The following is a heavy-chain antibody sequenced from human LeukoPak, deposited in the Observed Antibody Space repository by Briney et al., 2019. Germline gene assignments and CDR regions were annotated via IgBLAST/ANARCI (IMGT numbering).Heavy chain of an antibody. Sequence: ASVKVSCKTSGFAFTSYGISWVRQAPGQGLEWMGWISGYNGNTNSAQKFQGRVTMTRDTFTSTAYMELRSLRSDDTALYYCARDWGRMVTAFFDYWGQGTLVTVSS. CDR3: ARDWGRMVTAFFDY. V-gene: IGHV1-18*01. CDR2: ISGYNGNT. J-gene: IGHJ4*02. D-gene: IGHD2-21*02. CDR1: GFAFTSYG.